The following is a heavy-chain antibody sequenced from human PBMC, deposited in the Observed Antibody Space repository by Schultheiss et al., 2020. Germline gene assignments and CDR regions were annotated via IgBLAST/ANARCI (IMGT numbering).Heavy chain of an antibody. V-gene: IGHV3-30*04. CDR1: GFTFSSYA. Sequence: GESLKISCAASGFTFSSYAMHWVRQAPGKGLEWVAVISYDGSNKYYADSVKGRFTISRDNSKNTLYLQMNSLRAEDTAVYYCARDGPVITMIVVTRGDYYDGMDVWGEGGT. J-gene: IGHJ6*02. CDR2: ISYDGSNK. CDR3: ARDGPVITMIVVTRGDYYDGMDV. D-gene: IGHD3-22*01.